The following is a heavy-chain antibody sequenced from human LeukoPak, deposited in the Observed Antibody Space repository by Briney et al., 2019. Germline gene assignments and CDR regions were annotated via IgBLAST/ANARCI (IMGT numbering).Heavy chain of an antibody. CDR3: ASLWGPMIVVVIP. V-gene: IGHV3-30-3*01. Sequence: PGRSLRLSCEASGFTFSSYAMHWVRQAPGKGLEWVAVISYDGSNKYYADSVKGRFTISRDNSKNTLYLQMNSLRAEDTAVYYCASLWGPMIVVVIPWGQGTLVTVSS. J-gene: IGHJ5*02. CDR1: GFTFSSYA. D-gene: IGHD3-22*01. CDR2: ISYDGSNK.